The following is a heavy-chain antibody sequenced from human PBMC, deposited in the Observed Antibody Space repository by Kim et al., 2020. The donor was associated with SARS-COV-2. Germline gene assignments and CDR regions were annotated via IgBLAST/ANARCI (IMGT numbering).Heavy chain of an antibody. V-gene: IGHV4-39*01. CDR1: GGSISSSSYY. J-gene: IGHJ5*02. D-gene: IGHD2-15*01. Sequence: SETLSPTCTVSGGSISSSSYYWGWVRQPPGKGLEWIGNIYYSGSTNYNSSLKSRVTISVDTSKSQFSLRLSSVTAPDTAVYYCARQGRGPQYNWFDPWGQGTLVTVSS. CDR2: IYYSGST. CDR3: ARQGRGPQYNWFDP.